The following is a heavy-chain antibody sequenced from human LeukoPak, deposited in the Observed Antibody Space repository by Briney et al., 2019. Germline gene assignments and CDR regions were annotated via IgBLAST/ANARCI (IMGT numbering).Heavy chain of an antibody. CDR3: ARVAAYYYDSSGTPLGAFDI. J-gene: IGHJ3*02. CDR1: GFTFSSYS. Sequence: PGGSLRLSCAASGFTFSSYSMNWVRQAPGKGLEWASYISSSSSTIYYADSVKGRFTISRDNAKNSLYLQMNSLRAEDTAVYYCARVAAYYYDSSGTPLGAFDIWGQGTMVTVSS. D-gene: IGHD3-22*01. V-gene: IGHV3-48*04. CDR2: ISSSSSTI.